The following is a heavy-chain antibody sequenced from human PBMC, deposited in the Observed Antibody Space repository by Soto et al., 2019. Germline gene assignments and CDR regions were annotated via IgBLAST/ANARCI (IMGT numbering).Heavy chain of an antibody. J-gene: IGHJ4*02. CDR1: GCSISSGGYY. D-gene: IGHD4-17*01. Sequence: PADTLSLTCTVSGCSISSGGYYWSWILQHPGKGLEWIGYIYYSGSTYYNPSLKSRVTISVDTSKNQFSLKLSSVTAADTAVYYCARSSQSTVKIFEYWGQGTLGNVSS. CDR2: IYYSGST. CDR3: ARSSQSTVKIFEY. V-gene: IGHV4-31*03.